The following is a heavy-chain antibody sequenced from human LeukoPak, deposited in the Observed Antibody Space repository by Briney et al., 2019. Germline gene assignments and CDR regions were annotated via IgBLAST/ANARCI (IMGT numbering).Heavy chain of an antibody. D-gene: IGHD1-26*01. CDR2: ISGSGGST. V-gene: IGHV3-23*01. CDR1: GFTFSSYA. CDR3: AKSSGSYDYYYYGMDV. Sequence: GGSLRLSCAASGFTFSSYAMSWVRQAPGKGLEWVSAISGSGGSTYYADSVKGRFTISRDNSKNTLYLQMNSLRAEDTAVYYRAKSSGSYDYYYYGMDVWGQGTTVTVSS. J-gene: IGHJ6*02.